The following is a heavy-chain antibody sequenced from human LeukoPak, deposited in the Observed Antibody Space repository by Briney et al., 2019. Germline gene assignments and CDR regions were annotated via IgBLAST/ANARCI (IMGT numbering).Heavy chain of an antibody. CDR1: GFTFSSYS. J-gene: IGHJ4*02. Sequence: PGGSLRLSCAASGFTFSSYSMNWVRQAPGKGLEWVSSISSSSSYIYYADSVKGRFTISRDNAKNSLYLQMNSLRAEDTAVYYCARTSPYSGSYLWYFDYWGQGTLVTASS. CDR2: ISSSSSYI. V-gene: IGHV3-21*01. D-gene: IGHD1-26*01. CDR3: ARTSPYSGSYLWYFDY.